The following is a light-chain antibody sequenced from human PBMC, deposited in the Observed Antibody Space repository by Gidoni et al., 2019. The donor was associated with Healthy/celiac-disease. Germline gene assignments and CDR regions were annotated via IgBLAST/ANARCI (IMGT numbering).Light chain of an antibody. CDR1: QSISSW. CDR3: QQYNSYSRT. J-gene: IGKJ1*01. V-gene: IGKV1-5*02. Sequence: DIQMTKSPSTLSASVGDRVTIICRASQSISSWLAWYQQKPGKAPKLLIYDASSLESGVPSRCSGSGSGTEFTLTISSLQPDDFANYCCQQYNSYSRTFXQXTKVEIK. CDR2: DAS.